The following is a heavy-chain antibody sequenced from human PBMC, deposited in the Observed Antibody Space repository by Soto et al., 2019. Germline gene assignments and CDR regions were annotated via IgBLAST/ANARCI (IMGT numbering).Heavy chain of an antibody. CDR3: ARDLGGSSHGQWLSPGGYYYGMDV. CDR1: GCTFSSYA. CDR2: ISYDGSNK. D-gene: IGHD6-19*01. J-gene: IGHJ6*02. V-gene: IGHV3-30-3*01. Sequence: QVQLVESGGGVVQPGRSLRLACAASGCTFSSYAMHWVRQAPVKGLEWVAVISYDGSNKYYADSVKGRFTISRDNSKNTLYLQMNSLGAEDTAVYYCARDLGGSSHGQWLSPGGYYYGMDVWGQGTTVTVSS.